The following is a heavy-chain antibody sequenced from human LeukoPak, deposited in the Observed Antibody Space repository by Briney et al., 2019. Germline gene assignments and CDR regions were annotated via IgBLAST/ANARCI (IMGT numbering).Heavy chain of an antibody. J-gene: IGHJ4*02. Sequence: GGSLRLSCAASGFTFSSYWMHWVRQAPGKGLVWVSRINTDGSSTSYADSVKGRFTISRDNAKSTLFLQMNSLRAEDTAVYYCATERSNTRFGRWGQGTLVTVSS. CDR2: INTDGSST. CDR3: ATERSNTRFGR. V-gene: IGHV3-74*01. D-gene: IGHD3-9*01. CDR1: GFTFSSYW.